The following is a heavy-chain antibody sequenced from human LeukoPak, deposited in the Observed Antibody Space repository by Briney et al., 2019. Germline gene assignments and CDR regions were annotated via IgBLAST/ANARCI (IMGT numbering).Heavy chain of an antibody. CDR1: GFTFSSYA. CDR2: ISGSGGST. J-gene: IGHJ6*03. D-gene: IGHD3-22*01. CDR3: ARDGLAYYYDSSGHYYYYYYYMDV. V-gene: IGHV3-23*01. Sequence: PGGSLRLSCAASGFTFSSYAMSWVRQAPGKGLEWVSAISGSGGSTYYADSVKGRFTISRDNAKNSLYLQMNSLRAEDTAVYYCARDGLAYYYDSSGHYYYYYYYMDVWGKGTTVTISS.